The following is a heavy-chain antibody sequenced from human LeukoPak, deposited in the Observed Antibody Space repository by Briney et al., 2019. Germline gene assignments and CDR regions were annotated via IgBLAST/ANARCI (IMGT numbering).Heavy chain of an antibody. Sequence: GESLKISCKGSGYSFTSYWIGWVRQMPGKGLEWMGIIYPGDSATRYSPSFQGQVTISADKSISTAYLQWSSLKASDTAMYYCARHGFGFYCSGGSCYSPRRWFDPWGQGTLVTVSS. CDR2: IYPGDSAT. CDR1: GYSFTSYW. J-gene: IGHJ5*02. D-gene: IGHD2-15*01. CDR3: ARHGFGFYCSGGSCYSPRRWFDP. V-gene: IGHV5-51*01.